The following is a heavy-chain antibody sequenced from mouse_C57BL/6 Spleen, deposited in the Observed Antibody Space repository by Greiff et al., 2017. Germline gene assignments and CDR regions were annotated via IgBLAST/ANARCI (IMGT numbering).Heavy chain of an antibody. Sequence: EVTLVESGGGLVQPGGSLSLSCAASGFTFTDYYMSWVRQPPGKALEWLGFIRNKANGYTPEYSASVKGRFTISRDNSQRILYLQMNALIAEDSATYYCSRSSSYYSHGYFDCWGQGTTLTVSS. CDR3: SRSSSYYSHGYFDC. CDR1: GFTFTDYY. CDR2: IRNKANGYTP. D-gene: IGHD2-12*01. J-gene: IGHJ2*01. V-gene: IGHV7-3*01.